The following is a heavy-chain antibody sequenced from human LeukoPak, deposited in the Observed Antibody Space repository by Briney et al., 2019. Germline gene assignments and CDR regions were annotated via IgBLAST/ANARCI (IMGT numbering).Heavy chain of an antibody. V-gene: IGHV3-33*01. Sequence: GRSLRLSCAASGFTFSSYGMHWVRQAPGKGLEWVAVIWYDGGNKYYADSVKGRFTISRDNSKNTLYLQMNSLRAEDTAVYYCARDFLDTMIVPIDAFDIWGQGTMVTVSS. D-gene: IGHD3-22*01. CDR1: GFTFSSYG. CDR2: IWYDGGNK. J-gene: IGHJ3*02. CDR3: ARDFLDTMIVPIDAFDI.